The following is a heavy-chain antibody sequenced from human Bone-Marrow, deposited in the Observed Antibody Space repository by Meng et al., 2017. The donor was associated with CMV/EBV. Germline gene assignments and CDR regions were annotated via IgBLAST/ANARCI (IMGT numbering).Heavy chain of an antibody. Sequence: ASVKFSCKASGYTFTSYDVKWVRQATGQELEWMGWMNPNSGNTGYAQKFQGRVTMTRNTSISTAYIELSSLRSEDTAVYYCASSLYCSSTSCYPWENYYYYGMDVWGQGTTVTVSS. J-gene: IGHJ6*02. D-gene: IGHD2-2*01. CDR1: GYTFTSYD. CDR2: MNPNSGNT. CDR3: ASSLYCSSTSCYPWENYYYYGMDV. V-gene: IGHV1-8*01.